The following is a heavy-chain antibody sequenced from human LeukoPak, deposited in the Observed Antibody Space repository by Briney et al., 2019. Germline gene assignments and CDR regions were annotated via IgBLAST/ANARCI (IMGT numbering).Heavy chain of an antibody. V-gene: IGHV3-23*01. Sequence: PGESLRLSCTASGFTFSSYAMTWVRQAPGKGLEWVSGMSISGASTYYADSVKGRFTISRDNSKNTLYLQMNSLRAEDTAVYYCAKVIDSYGQGDIWGQGTMVTVSS. CDR3: AKVIDSYGQGDI. D-gene: IGHD5-18*01. J-gene: IGHJ3*02. CDR2: MSISGAST. CDR1: GFTFSSYA.